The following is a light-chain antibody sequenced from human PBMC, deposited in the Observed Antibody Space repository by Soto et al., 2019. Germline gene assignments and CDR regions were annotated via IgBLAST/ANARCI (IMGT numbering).Light chain of an antibody. CDR3: LQHNSFPWA. CDR1: QDIRND. J-gene: IGKJ1*01. V-gene: IGKV1-17*01. CDR2: AAS. Sequence: DIQMTQSPSSLYASVGDRVTITCRATQDIRNDLGWYQHKPGKAPKRLIYAASSLQSGVPSRFSGSGSGTEFTLTINSLQPEDFATYYCLQHNSFPWAFGQGTKVEIK.